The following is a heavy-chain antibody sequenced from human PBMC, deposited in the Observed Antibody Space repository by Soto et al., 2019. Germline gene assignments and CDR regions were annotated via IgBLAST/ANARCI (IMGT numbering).Heavy chain of an antibody. J-gene: IGHJ6*03. Sequence: SETLSLTCTVSGGSISSSSYYWGWIRQPPGKGLEWIGSIYYSGSTYYNPSLKSRVTISVDTSKNQFSLKLSSVTAADTAVYYCARLALLTRFYYYMDVWGKGTTVTVSS. CDR1: GGSISSSSYY. D-gene: IGHD2-15*01. CDR2: IYYSGST. V-gene: IGHV4-39*01. CDR3: ARLALLTRFYYYMDV.